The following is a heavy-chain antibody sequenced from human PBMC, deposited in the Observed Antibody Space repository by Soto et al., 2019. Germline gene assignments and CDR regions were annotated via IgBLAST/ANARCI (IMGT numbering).Heavy chain of an antibody. V-gene: IGHV4-4*02. CDR1: GGSISSSNW. J-gene: IGHJ5*02. D-gene: IGHD6-6*01. CDR3: ARALYSSSFGWFDP. CDR2: IYHSGST. Sequence: SETLSLTCAVSGGSISSSNWWSWVRQPPGKGLEWIGEIYHSGSTNYNPSLKSRVTISVDKSKNQFSLKLSSVTAADTAVYYCARALYSSSFGWFDPWGQGTLVTVSS.